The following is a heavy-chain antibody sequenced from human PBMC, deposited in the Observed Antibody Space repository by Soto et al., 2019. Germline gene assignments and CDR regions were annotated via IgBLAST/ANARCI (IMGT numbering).Heavy chain of an antibody. Sequence: GESLKISCKGSGYSFTSYWIGWVRQMPGKGLEWMGIIYPGDSDTRYSPSFQGQVTISADKSISTAYLQWSSLKASDTAMYYCASSTVTIHYYYYYGMDVWGQGTTVTVSS. J-gene: IGHJ6*02. D-gene: IGHD4-17*01. CDR2: IYPGDSDT. V-gene: IGHV5-51*01. CDR3: ASSTVTIHYYYYYGMDV. CDR1: GYSFTSYW.